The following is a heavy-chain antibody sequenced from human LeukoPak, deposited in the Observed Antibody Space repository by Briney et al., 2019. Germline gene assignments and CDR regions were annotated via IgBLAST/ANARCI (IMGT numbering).Heavy chain of an antibody. V-gene: IGHV4-4*02. CDR2: IHYSGSA. J-gene: IGHJ4*02. CDR1: GGSISSSNW. CDR3: ADKSGSYDAEYDY. D-gene: IGHD1-26*01. Sequence: PSETLSLTCAVSGGSISSSNWWSWVRQPPGKGLEWIGNIHYSGSANYNPSLKSRVIISVDTSKNQFSLKLSSVTAADTAVYYCADKSGSYDAEYDYWGQGTLVTVSS.